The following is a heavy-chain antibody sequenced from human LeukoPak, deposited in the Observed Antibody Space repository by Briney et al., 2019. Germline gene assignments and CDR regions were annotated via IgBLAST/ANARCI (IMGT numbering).Heavy chain of an antibody. J-gene: IGHJ4*02. Sequence: GGSLRLSCAASGFTFSSYGMHWVRQAPGKELEWVAVISYDGSNKYYADSVKGRFTISRDNSKNTLYLQMNSLRAEDTAVYYCARDSGRGYFDYWGQGTLVTVSS. CDR3: ARDSGRGYFDY. V-gene: IGHV3-30*03. CDR1: GFTFSSYG. CDR2: ISYDGSNK. D-gene: IGHD1-14*01.